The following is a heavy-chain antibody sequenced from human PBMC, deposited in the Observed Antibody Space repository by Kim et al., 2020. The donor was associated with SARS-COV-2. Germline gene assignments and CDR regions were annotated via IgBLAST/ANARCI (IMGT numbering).Heavy chain of an antibody. D-gene: IGHD3-22*01. V-gene: IGHV1-3*01. CDR3: ARAGVVKSYWYFDL. Sequence: SQKFQGRVTMTRDTSASTAYMELSSLRSEDTAVYYCARAGVVKSYWYFDLWGRGTLVTVSS. J-gene: IGHJ2*01.